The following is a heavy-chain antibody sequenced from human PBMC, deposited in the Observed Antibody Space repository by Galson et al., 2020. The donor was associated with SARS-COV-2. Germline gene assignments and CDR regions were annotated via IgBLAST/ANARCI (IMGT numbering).Heavy chain of an antibody. Sequence: GESLKISCVASGFTFRSHWMHWVRQTPGKGLVWVSHTNTDGSRTNDADSVKGRFTISRDNGQNTLYLQMNSLSAEDTAVYYCVRDSPISGACDVWGQGTMVTVSS. CDR1: GFTFRSHW. J-gene: IGHJ3*01. D-gene: IGHD3-10*01. V-gene: IGHV3-74*01. CDR2: TNTDGSRT. CDR3: VRDSPISGACDV.